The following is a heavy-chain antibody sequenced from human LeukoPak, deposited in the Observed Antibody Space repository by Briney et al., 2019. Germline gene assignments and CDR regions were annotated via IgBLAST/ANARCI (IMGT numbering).Heavy chain of an antibody. CDR3: ARQKPGSYAFDI. CDR2: IYYSGIT. CDR1: GGSISSSSFY. J-gene: IGHJ3*02. V-gene: IGHV4-39*01. Sequence: PSETLSLTCTVSGGSISSSSFYWGWIRQPPGKGLEWIVSIYYSGITYYNPSLKSRVTISVDTSKNQFSLKLSSVTAADTAMYYCARQKPGSYAFDIWGQGTIVTVSS. D-gene: IGHD3-10*01.